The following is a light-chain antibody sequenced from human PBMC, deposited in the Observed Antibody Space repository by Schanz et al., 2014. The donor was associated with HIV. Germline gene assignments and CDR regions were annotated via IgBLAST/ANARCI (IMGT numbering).Light chain of an antibody. CDR3: SSYTTSDTLI. CDR1: SSNFRSNA. J-gene: IGLJ2*01. V-gene: IGLV1-44*01. CDR2: NTF. Sequence: QSVLTQPPSASGTPGQRVTISCSGSSSNFRSNAVHWYQQLPGTAPRLVIYNTFHRPSGVPDRFSGSQSGTSASLAISGLQSEDEADYYCSSYTTSDTLIFGGGTKVTVL.